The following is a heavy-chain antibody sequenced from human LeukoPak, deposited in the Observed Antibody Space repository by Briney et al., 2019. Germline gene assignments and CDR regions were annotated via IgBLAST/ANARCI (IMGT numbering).Heavy chain of an antibody. Sequence: PGGPLRLSCAASGFTFSSYAMSWVRQAPGKGLEWVSAISGSGGSTYYADSVKGRFTISRDNSKNTLYLQMNSLRAEDTAVYYCAKDQDPIYSHFDYWGQGTLVTVSS. J-gene: IGHJ4*02. CDR3: AKDQDPIYSHFDY. CDR1: GFTFSSYA. CDR2: ISGSGGST. V-gene: IGHV3-23*01. D-gene: IGHD2-15*01.